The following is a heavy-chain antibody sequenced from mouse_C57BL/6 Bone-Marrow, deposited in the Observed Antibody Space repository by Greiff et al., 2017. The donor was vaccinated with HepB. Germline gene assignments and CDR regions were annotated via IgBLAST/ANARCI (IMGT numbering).Heavy chain of an antibody. CDR3: AREDFYYYGSRGYFDY. CDR1: GYTFTSYW. V-gene: IGHV1-52*01. D-gene: IGHD1-1*01. CDR2: IDPSDSET. J-gene: IGHJ2*01. Sequence: VQLQQPGAELVRPGSSVKLSCKASGYTFTSYWMHWVKQRPIQGLEWIGNIDPSDSETHYNQKFKDKATLTVDKSSSTAYMQLSSLTSEDSAVYYCAREDFYYYGSRGYFDYWGQGTTLTVSS.